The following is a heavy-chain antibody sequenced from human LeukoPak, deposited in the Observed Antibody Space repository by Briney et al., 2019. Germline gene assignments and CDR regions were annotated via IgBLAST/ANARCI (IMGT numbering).Heavy chain of an antibody. J-gene: IGHJ4*02. CDR2: IYPGDSDT. Sequence: GESLKSSSKGSGYSFTTYWISWVRQMPGKGLEWMGIIYPGDSDTRYSPSFQGQVTISADKSISTAYLQWSSLKASDTAMYYCATPYTTSSIPYWGQGTLVTVSS. V-gene: IGHV5-51*01. D-gene: IGHD6-6*01. CDR1: GYSFTTYW. CDR3: ATPYTTSSIPY.